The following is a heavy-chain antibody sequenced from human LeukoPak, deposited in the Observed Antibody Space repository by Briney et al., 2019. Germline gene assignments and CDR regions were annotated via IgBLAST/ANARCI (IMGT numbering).Heavy chain of an antibody. CDR2: FDPEDGET. D-gene: IGHD1-26*01. CDR1: GYTLTELS. CDR3: ARGYSGSYYTPSDYYYGMDV. J-gene: IGHJ6*02. V-gene: IGHV1-24*01. Sequence: ASVKVSCKVSGYTLTELSMHWVRQAPGKGLEWMGGFDPEDGETIYAQKFQGRVTMTEDTSTDTAYMELSSLRSEDTAVYYCARGYSGSYYTPSDYYYGMDVWGQGTTVTVSS.